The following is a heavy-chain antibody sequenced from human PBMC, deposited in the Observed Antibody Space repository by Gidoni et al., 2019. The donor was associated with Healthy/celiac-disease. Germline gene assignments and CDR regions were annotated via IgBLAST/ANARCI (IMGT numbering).Heavy chain of an antibody. CDR1: GGTFSSYA. CDR3: ARDGSMPTMDY. V-gene: IGHV1-69*18. Sequence: QVQRVQSGAEVKKPGSSGKVSCKAAGGTFSSYAISWVRQAPGHGLEWAGRILPIFGTANYAQKFQCRVTIPADESTRPAYMELRSLRSEDTAVYSCARDGSMPTMDYWGQGTLVTVSS. CDR2: ILPIFGTA. J-gene: IGHJ4*02. D-gene: IGHD2-2*01.